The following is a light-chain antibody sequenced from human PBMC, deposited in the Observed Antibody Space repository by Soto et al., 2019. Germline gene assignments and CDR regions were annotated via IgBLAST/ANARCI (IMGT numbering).Light chain of an antibody. Sequence: QSALTQPRSVSGSPGQSVTISCTGTSSDVGGYNYVSWYQQHPGKAPKVIIYDVNKRPSGVPDRFSGSKSGNTASLTISGLQAEDEADYYCCSYTGTYTWVFGGGTKLTVL. CDR2: DVN. V-gene: IGLV2-11*01. CDR1: SSDVGGYNY. CDR3: CSYTGTYTWV. J-gene: IGLJ3*02.